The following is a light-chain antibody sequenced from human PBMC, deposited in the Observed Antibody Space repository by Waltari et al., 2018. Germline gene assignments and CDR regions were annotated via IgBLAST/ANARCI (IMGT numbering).Light chain of an antibody. V-gene: IGLV1-47*01. CDR1: SSNIGSNY. J-gene: IGLJ3*02. CDR2: TDN. Sequence: QSVLTQPSSASGTPGQRVTISCSGSSSNIGSNYVYWYQQLPGTAPKLLIHTDNRRPSGVSARFSASKSGASASLAISGLRSDDEADYYCAAWDDSLTGRVFGGGTKLTVL. CDR3: AAWDDSLTGRV.